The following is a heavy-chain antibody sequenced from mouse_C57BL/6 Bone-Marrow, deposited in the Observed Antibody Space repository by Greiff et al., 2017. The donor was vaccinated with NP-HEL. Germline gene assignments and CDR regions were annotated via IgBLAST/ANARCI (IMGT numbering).Heavy chain of an antibody. CDR1: GYAFSSSW. D-gene: IGHD1-1*01. J-gene: IGHJ3*01. CDR2: INPSNGGT. Sequence: VQLQQSGPELVKPGASVKISCKASGYAFSSSWMNWVKQRPGKGLEWIGNINPSNGGTNYNEKFKSKATLTVDKSSSTAYMQLSSLTSEDSAVYYCARGLRRRAYWGQGTLVTVSA. V-gene: IGHV1-82*01. CDR3: ARGLRRRAY.